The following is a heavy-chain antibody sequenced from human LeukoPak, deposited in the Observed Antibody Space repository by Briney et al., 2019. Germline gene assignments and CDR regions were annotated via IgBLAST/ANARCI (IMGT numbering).Heavy chain of an antibody. V-gene: IGHV4-61*02. D-gene: IGHD1-26*01. CDR2: IYTSGST. CDR3: ASFLVGASYFDY. J-gene: IGHJ4*02. CDR1: GGSISSGSYY. Sequence: SETLSLTCTVSGGSISSGSYYWSWIRQPAGKGLEWIGRIYTSGSTNYNPSLKSRVTISVDTSKKQFSLKLSSVTAADTAVYYCASFLVGASYFDYWGQGTLVTVSS.